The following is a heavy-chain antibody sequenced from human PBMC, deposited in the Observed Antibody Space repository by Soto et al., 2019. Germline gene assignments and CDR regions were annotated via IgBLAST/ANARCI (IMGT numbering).Heavy chain of an antibody. CDR2: IYYCGST. CDR1: GDSVGNGPYY. V-gene: IGHV4-61*01. CDR3: ARVGSSCHSGGCYYYYGLGV. J-gene: IGHJ6*02. D-gene: IGHD1-26*01. Sequence: QVRLQESGPGLVKPSETLSLSCLVSGDSVGNGPYYWSWIRQSPGEGLEWIAYIYYCGSTNVNPSLERRVNISIDMSKNQFFLELRSVTAADAAVYFCARVGSSCHSGGCYYYYGLGVWGQGTTVAISS.